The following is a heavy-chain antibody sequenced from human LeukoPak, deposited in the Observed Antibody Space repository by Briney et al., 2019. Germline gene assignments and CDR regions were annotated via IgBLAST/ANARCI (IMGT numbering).Heavy chain of an antibody. J-gene: IGHJ3*02. D-gene: IGHD6-19*01. V-gene: IGHV3-30-3*01. Sequence: PGRSLRLSCAASAFTFSTYAMHWVRQAPGKGLEWVAIISYDGTNKYYADSVKGRFTISRDNSKNTLYLQMNSLRAEDTAVYYCARDDPYSSGWYIVFDIWGQGTMVTVSS. CDR3: ARDDPYSSGWYIVFDI. CDR1: AFTFSTYA. CDR2: ISYDGTNK.